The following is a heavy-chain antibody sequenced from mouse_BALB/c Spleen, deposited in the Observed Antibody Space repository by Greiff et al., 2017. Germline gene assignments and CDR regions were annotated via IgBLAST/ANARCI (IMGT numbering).Heavy chain of an antibody. D-gene: IGHD5-5*01. CDR2: IYPGDGDT. V-gene: IGHV1-77*01. J-gene: IGHJ3*01. CDR3: ARPDYRWDWFAY. Sequence: QVHVKQSGAELARPGASVKLSCKASGYTFTDYYINWVKQRTGQGLEWIGEIYPGDGDTNYNGKFKGKATLTADKSSSTAYMQLSSLTSEDSAVYFCARPDYRWDWFAYWGQGTLVTVSA. CDR1: GYTFTDYY.